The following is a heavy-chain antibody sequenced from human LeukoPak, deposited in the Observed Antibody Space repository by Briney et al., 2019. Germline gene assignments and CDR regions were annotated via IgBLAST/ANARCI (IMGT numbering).Heavy chain of an antibody. CDR2: ISYDGGNK. J-gene: IGHJ4*02. CDR1: GFTFSSYA. V-gene: IGHV3-30-3*01. D-gene: IGHD3-22*01. Sequence: GGSLRLSCAASGFTFSSYAMHWVRQAPGKGLEWVAVISYDGGNKYYADSVKGRFTISRDNSKNTLYLQMNSLRAEDTAVYYCARDPIDSSGYYFDYWGQGTLVTVSS. CDR3: ARDPIDSSGYYFDY.